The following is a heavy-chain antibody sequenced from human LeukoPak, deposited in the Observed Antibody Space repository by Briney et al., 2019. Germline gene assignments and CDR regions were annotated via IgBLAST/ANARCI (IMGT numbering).Heavy chain of an antibody. V-gene: IGHV4-34*01. Sequence: SETLSLTCAVYGGSFSGYYWSWIRQPPGKGLEWIGEINHSGSTNYNPSLKSRVTISADTSKNQFSLKLSSVTAADTAVYYCARSFFEYSSYWGQGTLVTVSS. CDR1: GGSFSGYY. D-gene: IGHD6-6*01. CDR2: INHSGST. CDR3: ARSFFEYSSY. J-gene: IGHJ4*02.